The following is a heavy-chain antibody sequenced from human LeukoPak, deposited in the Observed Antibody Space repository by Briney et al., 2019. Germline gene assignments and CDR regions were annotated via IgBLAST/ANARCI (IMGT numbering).Heavy chain of an antibody. CDR2: INPNSGGT. V-gene: IGHV1-2*02. J-gene: IGHJ4*02. D-gene: IGHD3-22*01. CDR3: ARTYYDSSGYRY. CDR1: GYTFTGYY. Sequence: GASVKVSXKASGYTFTGYYMQWVRQAPGQGLEWIGWINPNSGGTNYAQKFQGRVTMTRDTSISTAYMELSRLRSDDTAVYYCARTYYDSSGYRYWGQGTLVTVSS.